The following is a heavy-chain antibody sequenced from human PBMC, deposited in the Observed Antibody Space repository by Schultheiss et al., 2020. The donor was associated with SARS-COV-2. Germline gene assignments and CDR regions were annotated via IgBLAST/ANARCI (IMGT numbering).Heavy chain of an antibody. D-gene: IGHD6-19*01. CDR3: ATSSSGWYAYFQH. J-gene: IGHJ1*01. V-gene: IGHV1-18*01. CDR2: INPNSGGT. Sequence: ASVKVSCKASGYTFTSYGISWVRQAPGQGLEWMGWINPNSGGTNYAQKLQGRVTMTEDTSTDTAYMELSSLRSEDTAVYYCATSSSGWYAYFQHWGQGTLVTVSS. CDR1: GYTFTSYG.